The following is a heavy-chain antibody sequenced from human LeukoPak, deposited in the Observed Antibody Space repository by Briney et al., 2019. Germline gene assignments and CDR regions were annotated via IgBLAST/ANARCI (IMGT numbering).Heavy chain of an antibody. Sequence: PSETLSLTCAVYGGSFSGYYWSWIRQPPGKGLEWIGEINHSGSTNYNPSLKSRVTISVDTSKNQFSLKLSSVTAADTAVYYCARRANYYDSSGYYGFFDYWGQGTLVTVSS. CDR3: ARRANYYDSSGYYGFFDY. D-gene: IGHD3-22*01. V-gene: IGHV4-34*01. J-gene: IGHJ4*02. CDR2: INHSGST. CDR1: GGSFSGYY.